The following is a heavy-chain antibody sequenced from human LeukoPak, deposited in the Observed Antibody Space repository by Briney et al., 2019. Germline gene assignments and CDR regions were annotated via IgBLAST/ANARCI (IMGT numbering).Heavy chain of an antibody. V-gene: IGHV3-21*01. D-gene: IGHD2-15*01. CDR3: ARDRGGGSGSDY. J-gene: IGHJ4*02. Sequence: GGSLRLSCAASGFTFSSYSMNWVRQAPGKGLEWVSFISTSSSYIYYADSVKGRFTISRDNAKSSLYLQLNSLRAEDTAVYYCARDRGGGSGSDYWGQGTLVTVSS. CDR2: ISTSSSYI. CDR1: GFTFSSYS.